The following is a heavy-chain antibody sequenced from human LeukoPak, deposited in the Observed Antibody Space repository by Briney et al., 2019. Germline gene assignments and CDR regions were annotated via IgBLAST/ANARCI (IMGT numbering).Heavy chain of an antibody. CDR1: GYTFTGYY. Sequence: SVKVSCKASGYTFTGYYMHWVRQAPGQGLEWVGRIVPLFGTSYYSEEFQGKVTITADKSTSTVYLEFISLTSGDTAVYYCVRGPDAATGTYWGQGTLVSVPS. CDR3: VRGPDAATGTY. D-gene: IGHD1-1*01. V-gene: IGHV1-69*06. J-gene: IGHJ4*02. CDR2: IVPLFGTS.